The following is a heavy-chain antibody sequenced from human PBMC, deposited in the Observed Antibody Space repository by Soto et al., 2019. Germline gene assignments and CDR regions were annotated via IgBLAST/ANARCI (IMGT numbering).Heavy chain of an antibody. CDR3: ARHRHSDSRGDDFAF. CDR2: IFYSGRT. D-gene: IGHD3-22*01. CDR1: GGFISSGGVY. V-gene: IGHV4-31*03. J-gene: IGHJ3*01. Sequence: TLSLTGTVSGGFISSGGVYWTWIRHRPGKGLEWIGYIFYSGRTYYNPSLKTRITISVDTSKNQFSLKLSPVTAADAAVYYCARHRHSDSRGDDFAFWGQGTMVTV.